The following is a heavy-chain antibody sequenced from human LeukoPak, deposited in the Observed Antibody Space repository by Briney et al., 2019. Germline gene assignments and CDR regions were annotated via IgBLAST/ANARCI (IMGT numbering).Heavy chain of an antibody. CDR1: GYTFTSYD. D-gene: IGHD6-19*01. Sequence: GASVKLPCKASGYTFTSYDINWVRQATGQRLEWMGWMNPNSGNTGYAKKFHGRVTMTRNTSMSTAYMELSSLRSEDSAVYYCARGPGNNTGWSAGMPKGWFDPWGQGTLVTVSS. CDR2: MNPNSGNT. CDR3: ARGPGNNTGWSAGMPKGWFDP. V-gene: IGHV1-8*01. J-gene: IGHJ5*02.